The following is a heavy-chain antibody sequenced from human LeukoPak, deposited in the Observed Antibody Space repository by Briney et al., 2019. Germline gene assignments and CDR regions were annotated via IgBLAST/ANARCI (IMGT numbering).Heavy chain of an antibody. V-gene: IGHV1-46*01. CDR3: ARSGAVAVAVYYFDY. CDR2: INPSGGST. J-gene: IGHJ4*02. D-gene: IGHD6-19*01. Sequence: ASVKVSCKASGYAFTRHYMHWERQAPGQGLEWMGIINPSGGSTSYAQKFQGRVTMTRDMSTSTVYMELSSLRSEDTAVYYCARSGAVAVAVYYFDYWGQGTLVTVSS. CDR1: GYAFTRHY.